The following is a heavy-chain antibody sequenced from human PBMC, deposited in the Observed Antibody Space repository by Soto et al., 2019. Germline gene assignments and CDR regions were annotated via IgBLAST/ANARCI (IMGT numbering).Heavy chain of an antibody. Sequence: PSETLSLSCTVSGGSISSYYWSWIRQPPGKGLEWIGYIYYSGSTNYNPSLKSRVTISVDTSKNQFSLKLSSVTAADTAVYYCARDSYGDYGLENYMDVWGKGTTVTVYS. V-gene: IGHV4-59*01. D-gene: IGHD4-17*01. CDR3: ARDSYGDYGLENYMDV. J-gene: IGHJ6*03. CDR2: IYYSGST. CDR1: GGSISSYY.